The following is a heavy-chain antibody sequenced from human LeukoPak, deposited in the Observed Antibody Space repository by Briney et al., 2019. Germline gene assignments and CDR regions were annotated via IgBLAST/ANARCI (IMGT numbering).Heavy chain of an antibody. J-gene: IGHJ4*02. CDR3: ARGVAGTSDGVDY. V-gene: IGHV3-53*01. CDR2: IYSGGST. CDR1: GFTVSSNY. D-gene: IGHD6-19*01. Sequence: PGGSLRLSCAASGFTVSSNYMNWVRQAPGQGLEWVSVIYSGGSTYYADSVLGRITIFSDNSKNTPYYQMNSLRAEDTAVYFCARGVAGTSDGVDYWGQRTLVTVSS.